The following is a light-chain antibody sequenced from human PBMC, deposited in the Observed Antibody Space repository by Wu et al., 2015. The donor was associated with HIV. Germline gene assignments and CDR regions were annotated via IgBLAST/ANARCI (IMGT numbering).Light chain of an antibody. V-gene: IGKV3-20*01. J-gene: IGKJ3*01. CDR1: QSVSTY. Sequence: EIVLTQSPGTLSLSPGERATLSCRASQSVSTYLAWYQQKPGQVPRLLIYGASSRATGIPDRFSSSGSGTDFTLTISRLEPEDFAVYFCQQYGSSPFTFGPGTKVDIK. CDR2: GAS. CDR3: QQYGSSPFT.